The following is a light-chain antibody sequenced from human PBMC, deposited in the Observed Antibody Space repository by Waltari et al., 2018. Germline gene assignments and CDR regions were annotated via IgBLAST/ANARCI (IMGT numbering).Light chain of an antibody. CDR1: STDVGPYKF. V-gene: IGLV2-23*02. CDR2: EVN. Sequence: QSALTQPVSVSGSLGQSITISCTGTSTDVGPYKFVSWYQQHPGKAPKVIIFEVNERPSGVSNRFSGSKSGNTASLTISGLQPEDEADYYCCSYAGSSTWVFGGGNKLTVL. J-gene: IGLJ3*02. CDR3: CSYAGSSTWV.